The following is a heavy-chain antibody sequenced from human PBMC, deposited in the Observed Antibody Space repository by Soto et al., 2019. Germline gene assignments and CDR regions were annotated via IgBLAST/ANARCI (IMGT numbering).Heavy chain of an antibody. CDR1: GFSVGGNY. CDR2: TYSGGNP. CDR3: ARGPNSAC. D-gene: IGHD2-21*01. J-gene: IGHJ4*01. V-gene: IGHV3-53*01. Sequence: EVQLVQSGGGLIQPGGSLRLSCAASGFSVGGNYMSWVRQAPGKGLECVSLTYSGGNPYYADSVKGRFTLSRDNSKNTLYLKMNSLRVEDTAVYFCARGPNSACWGHRTLVTVSS.